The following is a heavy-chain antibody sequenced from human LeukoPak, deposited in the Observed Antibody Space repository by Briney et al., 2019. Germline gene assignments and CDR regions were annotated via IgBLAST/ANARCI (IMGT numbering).Heavy chain of an antibody. J-gene: IGHJ4*02. CDR2: IIPIFGTA. CDR3: ARGPPNWGYDY. D-gene: IGHD7-27*01. Sequence: SVKVSCKASGGTFSSYAISWVRQAPGQGLEWMGGIIPIFGTANYAQKFQGSVTITADESTSTAYMELSSLRSDDTAVYYCARGPPNWGYDYWGPGTLVTVSS. CDR1: GGTFSSYA. V-gene: IGHV1-69*13.